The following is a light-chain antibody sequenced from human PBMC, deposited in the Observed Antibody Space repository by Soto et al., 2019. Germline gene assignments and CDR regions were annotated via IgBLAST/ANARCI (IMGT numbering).Light chain of an antibody. Sequence: QSVLTQPRSVSGSPGQSVTISCTGTSSDVGRYNYVSWYQQHPGKAPKLIIYDVTQRPSGVPDRFSGSKSGNTASLTISGLQAEDEVDYYCCSYAGDYTFVFGTGTKVTVL. CDR1: SSDVGRYNY. J-gene: IGLJ1*01. V-gene: IGLV2-11*01. CDR2: DVT. CDR3: CSYAGDYTFV.